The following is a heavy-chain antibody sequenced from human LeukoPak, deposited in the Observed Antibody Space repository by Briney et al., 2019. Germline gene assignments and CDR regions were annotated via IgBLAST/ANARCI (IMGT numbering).Heavy chain of an antibody. CDR3: ARDIGTVPATYYMDV. V-gene: IGHV3-7*01. CDR1: GFTFSSYW. J-gene: IGHJ6*03. CDR2: IKQDGSEK. Sequence: GGSLRLSCAASGFTFSSYWMRWVRQAPGGGLEGGANIKQDGSEKYYVDSVKGRFTISRDNAKNSLYLQINSLRAEDTAVYYCARDIGTVPATYYMDVWGKGTTVTVSS. D-gene: IGHD2-2*01.